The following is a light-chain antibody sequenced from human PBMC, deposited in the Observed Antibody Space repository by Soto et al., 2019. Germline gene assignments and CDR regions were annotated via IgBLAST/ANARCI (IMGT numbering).Light chain of an antibody. J-gene: IGKJ2*01. CDR1: QGIGDT. Sequence: EVVMTQSPATLSVSPGEGVTLSCRASQGIGDTLAWYQHKPGQTPRLLIYDTSTRATGVPARFSGSRSGPEFTLTISRLEPEDFAVYYCQQYGSSPYTFGQGTKVDIK. CDR3: QQYGSSPYT. V-gene: IGKV3-15*01. CDR2: DTS.